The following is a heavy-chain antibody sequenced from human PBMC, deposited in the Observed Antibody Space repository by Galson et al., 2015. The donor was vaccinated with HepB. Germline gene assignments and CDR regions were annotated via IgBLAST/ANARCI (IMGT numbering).Heavy chain of an antibody. CDR3: AREDSHAFDI. D-gene: IGHD5-18*01. CDR2: IIPIFGIA. Sequence: SVKVSCKASGGTFSSYAISWVRQAPGQGLEWMGVIIPIFGIANYAQKFQGRVTITADKSTSTAYMELSSLRSEDTAVYYCAREDSHAFDIWGQGTMVTVSS. V-gene: IGHV1-69*10. CDR1: GGTFSSYA. J-gene: IGHJ3*02.